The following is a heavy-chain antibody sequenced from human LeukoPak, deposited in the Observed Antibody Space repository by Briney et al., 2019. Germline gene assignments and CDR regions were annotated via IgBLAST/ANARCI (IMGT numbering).Heavy chain of an antibody. CDR1: GGSISNYY. CDR2: IYYSGST. Sequence: SETLSLTCTVSGGSISNYYWSWIRQPPGKGLEWIGYIYYSGSTNYNPSLKSRVTISADTSKNQFSLKLSSVTAADTAVYYCARDSSSRPIDYWGQGTLVTVSS. CDR3: ARDSSSRPIDY. D-gene: IGHD6-13*01. J-gene: IGHJ4*02. V-gene: IGHV4-59*12.